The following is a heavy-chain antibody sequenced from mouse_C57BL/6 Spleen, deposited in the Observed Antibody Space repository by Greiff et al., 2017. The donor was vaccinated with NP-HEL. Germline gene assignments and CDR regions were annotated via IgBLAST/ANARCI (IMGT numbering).Heavy chain of an antibody. V-gene: IGHV1-55*01. Sequence: QVQLKESGAELVKPGASVKMSCKASGYTFTSYWITWVKQRPGQGLEWIGDIYPGSGSTNYNEKFKSKATLTVDTSSSTAYMQLSSLTSEDSAVYYCARTDGSSFYYFDYWGQGTTLPVSS. CDR3: ARTDGSSFYYFDY. CDR2: IYPGSGST. D-gene: IGHD1-1*01. J-gene: IGHJ2*01. CDR1: GYTFTSYW.